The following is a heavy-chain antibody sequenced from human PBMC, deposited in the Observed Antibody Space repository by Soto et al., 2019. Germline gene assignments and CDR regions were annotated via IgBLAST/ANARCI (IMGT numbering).Heavy chain of an antibody. D-gene: IGHD4-17*01. V-gene: IGHV1-69*13. CDR2: IIPIFGTA. J-gene: IGHJ4*02. CDR3: ARETRTEDYGGTRSDY. Sequence: SVKVSCKASGGTFSSYAISWVRQAPGQGLEWMGGIIPIFGTANYAQKFQGRVTITADESTSTAYMELSSLRSEDTAVYYCARETRTEDYGGTRSDYWGQGTLVTVST. CDR1: GGTFSSYA.